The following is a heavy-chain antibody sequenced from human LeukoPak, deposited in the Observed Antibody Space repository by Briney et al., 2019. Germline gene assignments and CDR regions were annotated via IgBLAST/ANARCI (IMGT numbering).Heavy chain of an antibody. J-gene: IGHJ4*02. CDR3: ARINSSSWYYFDY. D-gene: IGHD6-13*01. Sequence: PGRSLRLSCAASGFTFSSYGMHWVRQAPGKGLEWVAVIWYDGSNKYYAVSVKGRFTISRDNSKNTLYLQMNSLRAEDTAVYYCARINSSSWYYFDYWGQGTLVTVSS. V-gene: IGHV3-33*01. CDR1: GFTFSSYG. CDR2: IWYDGSNK.